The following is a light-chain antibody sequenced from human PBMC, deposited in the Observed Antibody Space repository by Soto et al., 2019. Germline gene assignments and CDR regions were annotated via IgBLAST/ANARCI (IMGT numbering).Light chain of an antibody. CDR3: CSSAGGFTWV. Sequence: QSVLTQPRSVSGSPGQSVTISCTGTSSDVVSWYQQHPGKAPKLIIYYVSQRPSGVPVRFSGSKSGNTASLTISGLQAEDEADYYCCSSAGGFTWVFGGGTKLTVL. CDR1: SSDV. J-gene: IGLJ3*02. CDR2: YVS. V-gene: IGLV2-11*01.